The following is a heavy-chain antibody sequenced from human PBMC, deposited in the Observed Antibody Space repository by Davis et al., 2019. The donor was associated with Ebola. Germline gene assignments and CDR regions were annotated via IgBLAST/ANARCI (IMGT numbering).Heavy chain of an antibody. V-gene: IGHV4-59*04. CDR3: ARGYSSWFDP. J-gene: IGHJ5*02. Sequence: SQTLSLTCTVSGCPIRSYYWSWIRQPPGKGLEWIGYIYHSGSTYYNPSPKSRVTISVDTSKNQFSLKLNSVTAADTAVYYCARGYSSWFDPWGQETLVTVSS. CDR2: IYHSGST. CDR1: GCPIRSYY. D-gene: IGHD5-18*01.